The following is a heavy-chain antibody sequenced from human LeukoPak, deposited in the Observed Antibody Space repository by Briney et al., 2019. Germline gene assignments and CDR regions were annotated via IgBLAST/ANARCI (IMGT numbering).Heavy chain of an antibody. V-gene: IGHV3-7*01. J-gene: IGHJ4*02. Sequence: GGSLRLSCAVSGLTFSSSWIDWVRQAPGKGLEWVASINPDGNKKYSADSVKGRFTISRDNAENSLYLQMNSLRVEDTAFYYCARDLAYSRLDYWGQGMLVTVSS. CDR3: ARDLAYSRLDY. D-gene: IGHD5-18*01. CDR1: GLTFSSSW. CDR2: INPDGNKK.